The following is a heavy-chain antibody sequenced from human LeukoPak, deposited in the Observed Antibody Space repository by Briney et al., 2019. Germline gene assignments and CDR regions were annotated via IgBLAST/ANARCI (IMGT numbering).Heavy chain of an antibody. V-gene: IGHV3-30*04. CDR2: ISYDGSNK. D-gene: IGHD6-19*01. CDR1: VCTFSSYS. J-gene: IGHJ4*02. CDR3: LPRGQWLVDD. Sequence: GKSLRLSCAASVCTFSSYSMHWVRKAPCKGLEWVAVISYDGSNKYYADSVKGRFTISRDNSKNTLYLQMNSLRAEDTAVYYCLPRGQWLVDDWGQGTLVTVSS.